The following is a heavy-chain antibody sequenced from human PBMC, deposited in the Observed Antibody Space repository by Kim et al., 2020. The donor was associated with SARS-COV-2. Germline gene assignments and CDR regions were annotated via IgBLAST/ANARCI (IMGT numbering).Heavy chain of an antibody. CDR2: INPSGGST. D-gene: IGHD3-22*01. Sequence: ASVKVSCKASGYTFTSYYMHWVRQAPGQGLEWMGIINPSGGSTSYAQKFQGRVTMTRDTSTSTVYMELSSLRSEDTAVYYCARGGRVRWIVVVITPDAFDIWGQGTMVTVSS. CDR3: ARGGRVRWIVVVITPDAFDI. J-gene: IGHJ3*02. CDR1: GYTFTSYY. V-gene: IGHV1-46*01.